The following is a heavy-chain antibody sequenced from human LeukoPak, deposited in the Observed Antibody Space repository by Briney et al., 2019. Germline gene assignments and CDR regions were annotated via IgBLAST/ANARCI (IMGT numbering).Heavy chain of an antibody. CDR3: ARDSKQRVVQYYFDY. CDR1: GGTFSSYA. Sequence: SVKVSCKASGGTFSSYAISWVRQAPGQGLEWMGRIIPILGIANYAQKLQGRVTITADKSTSTAYMELSSLRSEDTAVYYCARDSKQRVVQYYFDYWGQGTLVTVSS. CDR2: IIPILGIA. J-gene: IGHJ4*02. V-gene: IGHV1-69*04. D-gene: IGHD6-25*01.